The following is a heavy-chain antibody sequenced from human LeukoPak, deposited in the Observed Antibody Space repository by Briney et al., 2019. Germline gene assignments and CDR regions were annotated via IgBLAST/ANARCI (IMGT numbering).Heavy chain of an antibody. CDR3: ARTPMEVRPAYYYYMDV. CDR1: GFTFSSYW. D-gene: IGHD3-10*01. CDR2: IKQDGSEK. J-gene: IGHJ6*03. Sequence: GGSLRLSCAASGFTFSSYWMSWVRQAPGKGLEWVANIKQDGSEKYYVDSVKGRFTISRDNAKNSLYLQMNSLRAEDTAVYYCARTPMEVRPAYYYYMDVWGKGTTVTVSS. V-gene: IGHV3-7*01.